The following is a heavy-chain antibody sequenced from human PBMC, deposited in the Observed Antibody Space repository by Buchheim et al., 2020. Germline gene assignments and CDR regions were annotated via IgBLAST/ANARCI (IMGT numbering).Heavy chain of an antibody. V-gene: IGHV5-10-1*03. CDR3: ATHVAGTRRYDMDV. Sequence: EVQLVQSGAEVKKPGESLRISCKDSGNDFASYWINWVRQMPGKGLEWMGKIDPSDSYTTYNPSFEGHVTISADKSIRTAYPQWSSLKASDTAIYYCATHVAGTRRYDMDVWGQGTT. CDR1: GNDFASYW. D-gene: IGHD3-16*01. J-gene: IGHJ6*02. CDR2: IDPSDSYT.